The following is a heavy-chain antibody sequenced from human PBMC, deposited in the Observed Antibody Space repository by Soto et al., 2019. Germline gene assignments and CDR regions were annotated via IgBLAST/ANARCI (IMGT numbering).Heavy chain of an antibody. CDR3: ARDREGDGYNFDY. Sequence: APGKGLEWLSYISGSSSIIHYADSVKGRFTISRDNAKNSLKLQMNSLRAEDTAVYYCARDREGDGYNFDYWGQGTLVPVSS. D-gene: IGHD5-12*01. V-gene: IGHV3-48*01. CDR2: ISGSSSII. J-gene: IGHJ4*02.